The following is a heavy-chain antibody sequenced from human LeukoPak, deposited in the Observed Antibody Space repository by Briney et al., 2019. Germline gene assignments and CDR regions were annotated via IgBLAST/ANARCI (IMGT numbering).Heavy chain of an antibody. CDR2: IYYSGST. CDR3: ARQRERTYSSSWPQPFDY. CDR1: GGSISSSSYY. D-gene: IGHD6-13*01. J-gene: IGHJ4*02. V-gene: IGHV4-39*01. Sequence: SETLSLTCTVSGGSISSSSYYWGWIRQPPGKGLEWIGSIYYSGSTYYNPSLKSRVTISVDTSKNQYSLKLSSVTAADTAVYYCARQRERTYSSSWPQPFDYWGQGTLVTVSS.